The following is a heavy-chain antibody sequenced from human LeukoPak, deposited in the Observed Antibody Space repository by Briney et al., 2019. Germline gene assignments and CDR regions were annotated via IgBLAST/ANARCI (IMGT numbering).Heavy chain of an antibody. CDR1: GFTFNDYY. D-gene: IGHD1-7*01. J-gene: IGHJ6*03. V-gene: IGHV3-11*01. Sequence: WGSLRLSCAASGFTFNDYYMSWIRQAPGKGLEWVSYIGSSGSPIYYADSVKGRFTISRDNGKNSLYLQMNSLRAEDTAIYYCARDQKVLSGTYCHYMDVWGKGTTVIVS. CDR3: ARDQKVLSGTYCHYMDV. CDR2: IGSSGSPI.